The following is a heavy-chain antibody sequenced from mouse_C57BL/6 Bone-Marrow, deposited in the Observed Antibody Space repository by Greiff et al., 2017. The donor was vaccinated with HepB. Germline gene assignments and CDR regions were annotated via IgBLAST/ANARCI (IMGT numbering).Heavy chain of an antibody. CDR3: APTLVAPWYAMDY. V-gene: IGHV5-6*01. Sequence: EVMLVESGGDLVKPGGSLKLSCAASGFTFSSYGMSWVRQTPDKRLEWVATISSGGSYTYYPDSVKGRFTISRDNAKNTLYLQMSSLKSEDTAMYYCAPTLVAPWYAMDYWGQGTSVTVSS. J-gene: IGHJ4*01. CDR2: ISSGGSYT. CDR1: GFTFSSYG. D-gene: IGHD1-1*01.